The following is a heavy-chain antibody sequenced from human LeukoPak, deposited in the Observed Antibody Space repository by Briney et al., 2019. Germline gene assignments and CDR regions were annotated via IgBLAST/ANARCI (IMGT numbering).Heavy chain of an antibody. D-gene: IGHD5-18*01. CDR1: GGSISSSNYY. CDR3: ARALSYSYGLNDAFDI. CDR2: IYYSGTT. V-gene: IGHV4-39*07. Sequence: PSETLSLTCTVSGGSISSSNYYWGWIRQPPGKGLKWIGNIYYSGTTYYNPSLKSRVTISVDTSENQFSLRLSSVTAADTAVYYCARALSYSYGLNDAFDIWGQGTMVTVSS. J-gene: IGHJ3*02.